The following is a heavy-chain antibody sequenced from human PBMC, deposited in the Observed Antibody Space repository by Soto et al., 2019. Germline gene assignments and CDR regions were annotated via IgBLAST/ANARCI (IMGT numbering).Heavy chain of an antibody. Sequence: PSETLSLTCTVSGGSISSYCWSWIRQPPGKGLEWIGYIYYSGSTNYNPSLKSRVTISVDTSKNQFSLKLSSVTAADTAVYYCARGYDSSGYYRPWGQGTLVTVSS. D-gene: IGHD3-22*01. CDR3: ARGYDSSGYYRP. V-gene: IGHV4-59*01. CDR1: GGSISSYC. J-gene: IGHJ5*02. CDR2: IYYSGST.